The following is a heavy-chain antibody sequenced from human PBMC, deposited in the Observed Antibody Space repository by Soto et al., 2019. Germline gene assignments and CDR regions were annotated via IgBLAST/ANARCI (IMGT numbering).Heavy chain of an antibody. V-gene: IGHV4-31*03. CDR3: ARGYCSSNSCNNWFDS. CDR1: GGPISSGGLY. D-gene: IGHD2-2*01. CDR2: IYNTGST. Sequence: PSETLSLTCTVSGGPISSGGLYWSWIRQHPGKGLEWIGYIYNTGSTYYNPSLKSRVTISVDTSKNQISLKLSSVTAADTAVYYCARGYCSSNSCNNWFDSWGQGTLVTVSS. J-gene: IGHJ5*01.